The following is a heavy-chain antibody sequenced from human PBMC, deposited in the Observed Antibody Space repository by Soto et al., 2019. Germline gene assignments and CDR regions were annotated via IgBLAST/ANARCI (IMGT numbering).Heavy chain of an antibody. CDR1: GFTFSNAW. CDR3: TTDERYCSSTSCYGGGYYYYYYGMDV. V-gene: IGHV3-15*07. Sequence: EVQLVESGGGLVKPGGSLRLSCAASGFTFSNAWMNWVRQAPGKGLEWVGRIKSKTDGGTTDYAAPVKGRFTISRDDSKNTLYLQMNSLKTEDTAVYYCTTDERYCSSTSCYGGGYYYYYYGMDVWGQGTTVTVSS. CDR2: IKSKTDGGTT. D-gene: IGHD2-2*01. J-gene: IGHJ6*02.